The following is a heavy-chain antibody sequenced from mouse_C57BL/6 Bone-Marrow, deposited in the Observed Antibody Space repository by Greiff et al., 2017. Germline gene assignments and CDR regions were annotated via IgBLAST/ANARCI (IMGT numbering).Heavy chain of an antibody. D-gene: IGHD1-1*01. J-gene: IGHJ1*03. V-gene: IGHV1-15*01. CDR1: GYTFTDYE. CDR2: IDPETGGT. CDR3: TRSPTVEGGYWYFDV. Sequence: VQLQQSGAELVRPGASVTLSCKASGYTFTDYEMHWVKQTPVHGLEWIGAIDPETGGTAYNQKFKGKAILTADKSSSTAYMELRSLTSEDSAVYYCTRSPTVEGGYWYFDVWGTGTTVTVSS.